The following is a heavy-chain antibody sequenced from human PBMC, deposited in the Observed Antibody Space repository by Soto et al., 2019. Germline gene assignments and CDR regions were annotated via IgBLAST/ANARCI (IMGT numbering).Heavy chain of an antibody. V-gene: IGHV5-51*01. D-gene: IGHD2-21*02. CDR1: GYSFARYW. Sequence: LGESLKITCQRSGYSFARYWIGWARQMAVKDLAWRGLIYPGDSDTRYSPSFQGQVTIAAEKSLRTAYLQWTSLQASDTALYYCARTRAFTHTSDCAGMNISAPGTTVTVSS. J-gene: IGHJ6*02. CDR3: ARTRAFTHTSDCAGMNI. CDR2: IYPGDSDT.